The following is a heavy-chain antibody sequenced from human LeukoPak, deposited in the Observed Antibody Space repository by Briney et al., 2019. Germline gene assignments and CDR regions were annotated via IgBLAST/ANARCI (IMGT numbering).Heavy chain of an antibody. D-gene: IGHD6-19*01. V-gene: IGHV4-61*09. Sequence: PSQTLSLTCTVSGGSISSGSYHWSWIRQPAGKGLEWIGHIYTSGSTNYNPSLKSRVTISVDTSKNQFSLKLSSVTAADTAVYYCARSSVWLAFDYWGQGTLVTVSS. CDR1: GGSISSGSYH. J-gene: IGHJ4*02. CDR2: IYTSGST. CDR3: ARSSVWLAFDY.